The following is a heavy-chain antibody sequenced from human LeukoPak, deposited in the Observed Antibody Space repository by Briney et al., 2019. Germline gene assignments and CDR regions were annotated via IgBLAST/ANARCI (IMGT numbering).Heavy chain of an antibody. J-gene: IGHJ4*02. CDR3: ARVQYDYVWGSYPDY. Sequence: GGSLRLSCAASGFTFSSHGMHWVRQAPGKGLEYVSAISSNGGSTYYANSVKGRFTISRDNSKNTLYLQMGSLRAEDMAVYYCARVQYDYVWGSYPDYWGQGTLDTVSS. CDR1: GFTFSSHG. V-gene: IGHV3-64*01. CDR2: ISSNGGST. D-gene: IGHD3-16*01.